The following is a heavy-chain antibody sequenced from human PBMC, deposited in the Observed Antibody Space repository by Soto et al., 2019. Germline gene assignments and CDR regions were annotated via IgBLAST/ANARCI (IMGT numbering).Heavy chain of an antibody. D-gene: IGHD2-2*01. V-gene: IGHV3-48*01. J-gene: IGHJ6*03. CDR2: ISSSSSTI. CDR3: ASWVGHCSSTSCYAVRYYYYYYMDV. Sequence: GGSLRLSCAASGFTFSSYSMNWVRQAPGKGLEWVSYISSSSSTIYYADSVKGRFTISRDNAKNSLYLQMNSLRAEDTAVYYCASWVGHCSSTSCYAVRYYYYYYMDVWGKGTTVTVSS. CDR1: GFTFSSYS.